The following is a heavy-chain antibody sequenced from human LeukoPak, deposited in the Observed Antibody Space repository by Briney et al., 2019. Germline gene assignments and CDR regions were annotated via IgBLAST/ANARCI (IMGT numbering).Heavy chain of an antibody. CDR3: ARASWRGAFDI. Sequence: SETLSLTCTISGGSISSGGYYWSWIRQHPGKGLEWIGYIYYSGSTYYNPSLKSRVTISVDTSKNQFSLKLSSVTAADTAVYYCARASWRGAFDIWGQGTMVTVSS. CDR1: GGSISSGGYY. D-gene: IGHD3-3*01. J-gene: IGHJ3*02. CDR2: IYYSGST. V-gene: IGHV4-31*03.